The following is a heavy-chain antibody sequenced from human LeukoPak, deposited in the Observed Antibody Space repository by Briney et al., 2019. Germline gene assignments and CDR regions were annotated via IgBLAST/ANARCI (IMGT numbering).Heavy chain of an antibody. CDR2: IKPDGSQI. V-gene: IGHV3-7*01. CDR3: ARDRDPGYNDSSGYRRVNAFDI. J-gene: IGHJ3*02. CDR1: GFTFSTYW. D-gene: IGHD3-22*01. Sequence: SGGSLRLSCAASGFTFSTYWMTWVRQAPGKGLEWVANIKPDGSQIYYVDSVKGRFTISRDNAKNSLYLQMNSLRAEDTAVYYCARDRDPGYNDSSGYRRVNAFDIWGQGTMVTVSS.